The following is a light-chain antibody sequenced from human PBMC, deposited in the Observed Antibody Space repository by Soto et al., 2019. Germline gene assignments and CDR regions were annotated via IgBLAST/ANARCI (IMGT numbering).Light chain of an antibody. CDR2: GNS. V-gene: IGLV1-40*01. Sequence: QSVLTQPPSVSGAPGQRVTISCTGSSSNIGAGYDVHWYQQLPGTAPKLLIYGNSNRPSGVPDRFSGSKSGTSASLAITWLQAEDEADYYCQSYDSSLSGSGVFCGGPKLTVL. J-gene: IGLJ2*01. CDR3: QSYDSSLSGSGV. CDR1: SSNIGAGYD.